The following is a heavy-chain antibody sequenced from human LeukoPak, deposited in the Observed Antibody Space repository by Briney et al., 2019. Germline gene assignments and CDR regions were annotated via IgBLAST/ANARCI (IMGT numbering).Heavy chain of an antibody. V-gene: IGHV1-69*06. J-gene: IGHJ4*02. Sequence: SVKVSCKASGGTFSSYATSWVRQAPGHELEWMGGILPIFGTANYAQKFKGRVTITADKSTSPAYMEQSSLRADDTAVHCCPRREIRIAVVGYDYWGQGTLVSVSS. D-gene: IGHD6-19*01. CDR2: ILPIFGTA. CDR3: PRREIRIAVVGYDY. CDR1: GGTFSSYA.